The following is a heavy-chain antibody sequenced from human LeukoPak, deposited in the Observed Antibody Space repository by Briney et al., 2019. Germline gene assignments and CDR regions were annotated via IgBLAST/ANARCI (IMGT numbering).Heavy chain of an antibody. J-gene: IGHJ5*02. CDR2: INPNSGGT. CDR3: ARSSRVAGSYNWFDP. CDR1: GYTFTGHY. D-gene: IGHD6-19*01. Sequence: ASVKVSCKASGYTFTGHYMHWVRQAPGQGLEWMGWINPNSGGTNYAQKFQGRVTMTRDTSISTAYMELSRLRSDDTAVYYCARSSRVAGSYNWFDPWGQGTLVTVSS. V-gene: IGHV1-2*02.